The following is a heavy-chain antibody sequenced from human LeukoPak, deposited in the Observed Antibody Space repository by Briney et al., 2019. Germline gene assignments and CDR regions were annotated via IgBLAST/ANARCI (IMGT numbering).Heavy chain of an antibody. CDR3: ARDHPYYYDTSGYWHDD. D-gene: IGHD3-22*01. V-gene: IGHV3-7*01. CDR1: GFTFSTYW. J-gene: IGHJ4*02. CDR2: IKQDGSDK. Sequence: GGSLRLSCAASGFTFSTYWMTWVRQAPGKGLEWVANIKQDGSDKYYVDSVEGRFTISRDNAKNSLYLQMNSLRAEDTAVYFCARDHPYYYDTSGYWHDDWGQGTLVTVSS.